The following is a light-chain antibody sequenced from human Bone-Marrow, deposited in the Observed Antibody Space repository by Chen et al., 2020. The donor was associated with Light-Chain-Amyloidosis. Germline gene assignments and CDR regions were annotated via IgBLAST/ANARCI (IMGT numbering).Light chain of an antibody. J-gene: IGLJ2*01. CDR1: DLPTKY. CDR3: QSADSSGTYEVI. Sequence: YELTQPPSVSVSPGQTASITCSGDDLPTKYAYWYQQKPGQATVLVIHRDTERPSGISERFSGSSSGTTATLTIIGVQAEDEADYHCQSADSSGTYEVIFGGGTKLTVL. CDR2: RDT. V-gene: IGLV3-25*03.